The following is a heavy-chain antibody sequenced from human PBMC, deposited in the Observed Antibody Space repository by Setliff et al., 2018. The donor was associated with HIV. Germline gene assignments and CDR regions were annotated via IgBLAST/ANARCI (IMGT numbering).Heavy chain of an antibody. V-gene: IGHV4-59*08. CDR2: ICYSATI. Sequence: SETLSLTCTVSGGSIGSYCWSWIRQPPGKGLEWIGTICYSATIKYNPSLKSRITISVDKSKNQFSLKLSSVTAADTAVYYCASSTILDAFDIWGQGTMVTVSS. D-gene: IGHD5-12*01. J-gene: IGHJ3*02. CDR3: ASSTILDAFDI. CDR1: GGSIGSYC.